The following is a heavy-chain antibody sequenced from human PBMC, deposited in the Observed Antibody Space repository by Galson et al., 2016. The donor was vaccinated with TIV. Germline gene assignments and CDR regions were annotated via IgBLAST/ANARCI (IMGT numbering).Heavy chain of an antibody. V-gene: IGHV3-23*01. CDR2: IGGSGGSP. Sequence: SLRLSCAASGFSFSNYAMSWVRQAPGRGLEWVSGIGGSGGSPNYGDSVKGRVTISRDNSKNILYPEMNSLRAEDTAVYYFGKRPIITIFGAGSNYCDSWGQGTLVTVSS. CDR1: GFSFSNYA. D-gene: IGHD3-3*01. CDR3: GKRPIITIFGAGSNYCDS. J-gene: IGHJ4*02.